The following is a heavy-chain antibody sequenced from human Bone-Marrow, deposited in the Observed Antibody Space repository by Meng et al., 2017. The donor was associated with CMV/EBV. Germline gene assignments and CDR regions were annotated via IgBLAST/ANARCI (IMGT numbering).Heavy chain of an antibody. D-gene: IGHD6-6*01. Sequence: GSLRLSCAVYGGSFSGYYWSWIRQPAGKGLEWIGEINHSGSTNYNPSLKSRVTISVDTSKNQFSLRLSSVTAADTAVYYCARFVWAARPYMDVWGQGTTVTVSS. J-gene: IGHJ6*02. CDR2: INHSGST. CDR1: GGSFSGYY. V-gene: IGHV4-34*01. CDR3: ARFVWAARPYMDV.